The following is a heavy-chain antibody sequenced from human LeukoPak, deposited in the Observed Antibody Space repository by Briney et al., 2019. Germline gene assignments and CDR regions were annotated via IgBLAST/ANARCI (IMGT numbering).Heavy chain of an antibody. V-gene: IGHV3-30*19. CDR2: ISYDGSNK. CDR3: AGDLYYGSGSYDY. Sequence: GGSLRLSCAASGFTVSTYGIHWVRQAPGKGLEWVAVISYDGSNKYYADSVKGRFTISRDNSKNTLYLQMNSLRAEDTAVYYCAGDLYYGSGSYDYWGQGTLVTVSS. D-gene: IGHD3-10*01. J-gene: IGHJ4*02. CDR1: GFTVSTYG.